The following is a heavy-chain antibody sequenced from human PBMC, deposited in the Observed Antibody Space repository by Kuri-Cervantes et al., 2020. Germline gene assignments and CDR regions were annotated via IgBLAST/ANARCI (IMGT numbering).Heavy chain of an antibody. D-gene: IGHD2-2*01. CDR1: GDSVSSKSVA. V-gene: IGHV6-1*01. CDR2: TYYRSKWRN. Sequence: SQTLSLTCAISGDSVSSKSVAWNWIRQSPSRGLEWLGRTYYRSKWRNDYAESVKSRITINPDTCRNQFSLQLNSVTPEDTAVYYCAKELRCSSTSCYGGSVAGDDYHYYMDVWGKGTTVTVSS. CDR3: AKELRCSSTSCYGGSVAGDDYHYYMDV. J-gene: IGHJ6*03.